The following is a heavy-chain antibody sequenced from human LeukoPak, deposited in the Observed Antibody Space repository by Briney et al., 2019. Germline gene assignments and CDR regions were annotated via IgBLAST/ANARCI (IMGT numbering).Heavy chain of an antibody. CDR3: AKDVYSGSISYFDY. CDR2: ISGSGGST. V-gene: IGHV3-23*01. J-gene: IGHJ4*02. CDR1: GLTFSSYG. D-gene: IGHD1-26*01. Sequence: GGTLRLSCAASGLTFSSYGMSWVRQAPGKWLEWVSAISGSGGSTYYADSVKGRFTISRDNSKNTLYLQMNSLRAEDTAVYYCAKDVYSGSISYFDYWGQGTLVTVSS.